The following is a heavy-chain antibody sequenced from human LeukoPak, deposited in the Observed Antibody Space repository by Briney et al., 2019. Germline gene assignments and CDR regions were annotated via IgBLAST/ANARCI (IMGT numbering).Heavy chain of an antibody. CDR2: ISSSGRDT. J-gene: IGHJ4*02. CDR1: GFTSSSYA. D-gene: IGHD2-15*01. Sequence: GGSLRLSCAASGFTSSSYAMSWVRQAPGKGLEWVSTISSSGRDTYYADSVKGRFTISRDNSKNTLYLQMNSLRAEDTAVFYCAKIPPGYCSAGSCYLDYWGQGTLVTVSS. CDR3: AKIPPGYCSAGSCYLDY. V-gene: IGHV3-23*01.